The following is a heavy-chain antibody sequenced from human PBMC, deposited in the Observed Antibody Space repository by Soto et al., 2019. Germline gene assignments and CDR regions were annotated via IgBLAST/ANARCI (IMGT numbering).Heavy chain of an antibody. Sequence: EVQLLESGGGLVQPGGSLRLSCAASGFTLSSYAMSWVRQAPGKGLEWVSAISGSGGTTYYAGSVKGRFTISRDTSKNTLYLQMNSLRAEDTAVYYRAKVERYYYDSSGYYSSPLFWGQGTLVTVSS. CDR2: ISGSGGTT. D-gene: IGHD3-22*01. J-gene: IGHJ4*02. CDR1: GFTLSSYA. V-gene: IGHV3-23*01. CDR3: AKVERYYYDSSGYYSSPLF.